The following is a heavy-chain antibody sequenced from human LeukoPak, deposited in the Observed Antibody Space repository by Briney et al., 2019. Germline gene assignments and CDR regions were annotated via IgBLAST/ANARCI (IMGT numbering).Heavy chain of an antibody. CDR1: GYTFSGFY. V-gene: IGHV1-2*02. D-gene: IGHD7-27*01. Sequence: APVKVSCKPSGYTFSGFYIHWVRQAPGQGLEWMGWISPNSGGTDYAQRFQGRVTMTRDTSISTAYMELSSLRSDDTAVYYCAIQPWGSGNNWYFDLWGRGTLVTVSS. J-gene: IGHJ2*01. CDR2: ISPNSGGT. CDR3: AIQPWGSGNNWYFDL.